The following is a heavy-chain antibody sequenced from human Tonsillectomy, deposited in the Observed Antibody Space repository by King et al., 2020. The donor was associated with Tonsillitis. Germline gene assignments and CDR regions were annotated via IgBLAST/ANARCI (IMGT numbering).Heavy chain of an antibody. CDR1: GFTFSSYA. Sequence: VQLVESGGGLVQPGGSLRLSCAASGFTFSSYARNWVRQAPGKGLEWVSVISGSGGSTYYANSVKGRLTISRENSKNTVYRQMNSLRAEDTAVYYCAKDGVCSSTSCYTNGMDVWGQGTTVTVSS. V-gene: IGHV3-23*04. CDR2: ISGSGGST. CDR3: AKDGVCSSTSCYTNGMDV. J-gene: IGHJ6*02. D-gene: IGHD2-2*02.